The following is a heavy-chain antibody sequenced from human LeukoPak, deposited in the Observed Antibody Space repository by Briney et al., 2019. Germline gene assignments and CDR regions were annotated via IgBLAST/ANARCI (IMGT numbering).Heavy chain of an antibody. CDR1: GFTFSTYW. Sequence: GGSLRHSCEASGFTFSTYWMHWVRQAPGEGLDWVSRISSFGTSSTYADSVKGRFTISRDNAKNTLYLQMSSLKAEDTSVYYCVREFRITVAGVSRRFFDYWGQGPLVSVSS. CDR2: ISSFGTSS. J-gene: IGHJ4*02. D-gene: IGHD6-19*01. CDR3: VREFRITVAGVSRRFFDY. V-gene: IGHV3-74*01.